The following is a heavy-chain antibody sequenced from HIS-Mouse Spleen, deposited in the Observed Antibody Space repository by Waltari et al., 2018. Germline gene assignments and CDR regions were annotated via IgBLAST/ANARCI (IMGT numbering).Heavy chain of an antibody. Sequence: QVQLVESGGGVVQPGRSLRLSCAAAGCTFSSYGVHWVRQAPAKGLEWVAVISYDGSNKYYADSVKGRFTISRDNSKNTLYLQMNSLRAEDTAVYYCAKDGEPYSSSWYGDYWGQGTLVTVSS. D-gene: IGHD6-13*01. J-gene: IGHJ4*02. CDR3: AKDGEPYSSSWYGDY. CDR2: ISYDGSNK. CDR1: GCTFSSYG. V-gene: IGHV3-30*18.